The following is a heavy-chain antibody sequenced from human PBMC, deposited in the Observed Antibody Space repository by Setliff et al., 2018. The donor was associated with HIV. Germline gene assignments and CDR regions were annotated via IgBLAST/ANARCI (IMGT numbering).Heavy chain of an antibody. J-gene: IGHJ4*02. V-gene: IGHV3-15*01. Sequence: NPGGSLRLSCTASGLKLSFSFAWLSWVRQVPGKGLEWVGRIKRKSDGGTADYGAPVQGRFTISRDDSKNTLYLQMNSLKIEDTAMYYCTREIRDGYPRSSNWGQGTLVTVSS. D-gene: IGHD3-10*01. CDR1: GLKLSFSFAW. CDR2: IKRKSDGGTA. CDR3: TREIRDGYPRSSN.